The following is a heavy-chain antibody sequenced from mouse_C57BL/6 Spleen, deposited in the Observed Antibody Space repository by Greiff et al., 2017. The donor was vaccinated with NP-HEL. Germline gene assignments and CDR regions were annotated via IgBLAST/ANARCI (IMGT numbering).Heavy chain of an antibody. CDR3: ARHAITTVVATGAMDY. Sequence: EVKVEESGGGLVQPGGSLKLSCAASGFTFSDYGMAWVRQAPRKGPEWVAFISNLAYSIYYADTVTGRFTISRENAKNTLYLEMSSLRSEDTAMYYCARHAITTVVATGAMDYWGQGTSVTVSS. CDR1: GFTFSDYG. V-gene: IGHV5-15*04. D-gene: IGHD1-1*01. CDR2: ISNLAYSI. J-gene: IGHJ4*01.